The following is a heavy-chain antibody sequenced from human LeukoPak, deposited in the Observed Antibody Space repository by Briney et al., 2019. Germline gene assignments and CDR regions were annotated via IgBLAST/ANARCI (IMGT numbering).Heavy chain of an antibody. J-gene: IGHJ4*02. V-gene: IGHV3-33*01. CDR3: ARDRLHYYDSSGPDY. Sequence: GSLRLSCAASGFTFSSYGMHWVRQAPGKGLEWVAVIWYDGSNKYYADSVKGRFTISRDNSKNTLYLQMNSLRAEDTAVYYCARDRLHYYDSSGPDYWGRGTLVTVSS. CDR1: GFTFSSYG. D-gene: IGHD3-22*01. CDR2: IWYDGSNK.